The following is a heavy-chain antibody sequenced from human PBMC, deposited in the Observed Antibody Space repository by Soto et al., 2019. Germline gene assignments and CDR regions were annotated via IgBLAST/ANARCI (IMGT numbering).Heavy chain of an antibody. CDR2: IIPIFGTA. D-gene: IGHD2-15*01. CDR1: GGTFSSYA. V-gene: IGHV1-69*13. Sequence: SVKVSCKASGGTFSSYAISWVRQAPGQGLEWTGGIIPIFGTANYAQKFQGRVTITADESTSTAYMELSSLRSEDTAVYYCAGGGITSRQPTTPPSYYYGMDVWGQGTTVTVSS. J-gene: IGHJ6*02. CDR3: AGGGITSRQPTTPPSYYYGMDV.